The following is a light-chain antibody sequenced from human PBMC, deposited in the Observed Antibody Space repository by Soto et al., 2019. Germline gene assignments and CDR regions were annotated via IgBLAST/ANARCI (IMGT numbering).Light chain of an antibody. CDR1: QSISSY. V-gene: IGKV1-39*01. Sequence: DIQMTQSPSSLSASVGDRVTITCGASQSISSYLNWYQQKPGKAPKLLIYAASSLQSGVPSRFSGSGSGTDYTLTISSLQPEDFATYYCQQRYSTPWTFGQGTKVDIK. CDR3: QQRYSTPWT. CDR2: AAS. J-gene: IGKJ1*01.